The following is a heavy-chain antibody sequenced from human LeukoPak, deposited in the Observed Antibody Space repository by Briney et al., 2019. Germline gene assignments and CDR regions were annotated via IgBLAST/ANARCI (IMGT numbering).Heavy chain of an antibody. D-gene: IGHD3-9*01. CDR3: AKVSESNYDILTGYYTPYYFDY. J-gene: IGHJ4*02. V-gene: IGHV3-23*01. Sequence: PGGSLRLSCAASGFTFSSYAMTWVRQAPGKGPEWVSAISGSGDSTYYADSVKGLFTISRDNSKNTLYLQMNRLRAEDTAVYYCAKVSESNYDILTGYYTPYYFDYWGQGTLVTVSS. CDR1: GFTFSSYA. CDR2: ISGSGDST.